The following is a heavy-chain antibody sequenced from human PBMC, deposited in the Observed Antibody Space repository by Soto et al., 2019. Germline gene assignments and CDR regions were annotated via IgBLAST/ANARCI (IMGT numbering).Heavy chain of an antibody. CDR2: IYYSGST. J-gene: IGHJ4*02. CDR1: GGSISSGGYY. V-gene: IGHV4-61*08. D-gene: IGHD3-9*01. CDR3: AREGPSERYFDWLLDY. Sequence: SETLSLTCAVSGGSISSGGYYWSWIRQPPGKGLEWIGYIYYSGSTNYNPSLKSRVTISVDTSKNQFSLKLSSVTAADTAVYYCAREGPSERYFDWLLDYWGQGTLVTVSS.